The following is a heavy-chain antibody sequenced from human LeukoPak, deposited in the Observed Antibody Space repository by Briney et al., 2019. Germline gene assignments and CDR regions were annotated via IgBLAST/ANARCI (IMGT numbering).Heavy chain of an antibody. CDR1: GGSISSYY. J-gene: IGHJ4*02. V-gene: IGHV4-59*01. CDR3: ARCTSCSEVGTFDS. D-gene: IGHD2-2*01. CDR2: IYYSGST. Sequence: PSETLSLTCTVSGGSISSYYWSWIRQPPGKGLEWIGYIYYSGSTNYNPSLKSRVTISVDTSKNQFSLKLSSVTAADTAVYYCARCTSCSEVGTFDSWGQGTLVTVSS.